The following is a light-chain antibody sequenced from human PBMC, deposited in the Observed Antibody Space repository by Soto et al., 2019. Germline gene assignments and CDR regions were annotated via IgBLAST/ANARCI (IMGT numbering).Light chain of an antibody. Sequence: EMVLTQSPGTLSLSPGYRATLSCKASQSISRNLAWFQQKPGQAPTILIFGASNRATGSPARFSGGGSGTEYTLPISSLQYEDFAVYYCQQYSDWHPWTVGQGTKVEIK. CDR1: QSISRN. V-gene: IGKV3-15*01. CDR2: GAS. J-gene: IGKJ1*01. CDR3: QQYSDWHPWT.